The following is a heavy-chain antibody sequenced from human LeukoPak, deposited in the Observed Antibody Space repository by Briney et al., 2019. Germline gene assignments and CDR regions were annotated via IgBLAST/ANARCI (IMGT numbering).Heavy chain of an antibody. CDR1: GGSFSGYY. CDR2: INHSGST. Sequence: SETLSLTCAVYGGSFSGYYWSWIRQPPGKGLEWIGEINHSGSTNYNPSLKSRVTMSVDPSKNQFSLKLSSVTAADTAVYYCARALQYNWNYIWFDPWGQGTLVTVSS. J-gene: IGHJ5*02. CDR3: ARALQYNWNYIWFDP. V-gene: IGHV4-34*01. D-gene: IGHD1-7*01.